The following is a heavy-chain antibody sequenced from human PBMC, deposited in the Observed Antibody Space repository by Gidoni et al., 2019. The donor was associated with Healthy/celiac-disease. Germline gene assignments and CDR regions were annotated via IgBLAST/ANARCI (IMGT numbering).Heavy chain of an antibody. V-gene: IGHV3-9*01. CDR3: AKPGGDYYGSGILAVDYFDY. Sequence: EVQMVESGGGLVQPGRSLRLCCAASGFTFNAYSMHRVRQAPGKGLEWVSGISLDSGSTGDADSVKGRFTISRYNAKNSLYLQMNSLRAEDTALYYCAKPGGDYYGSGILAVDYFDYWGQGTLVTVSS. J-gene: IGHJ4*02. D-gene: IGHD3-10*01. CDR2: ISLDSGST. CDR1: GFTFNAYS.